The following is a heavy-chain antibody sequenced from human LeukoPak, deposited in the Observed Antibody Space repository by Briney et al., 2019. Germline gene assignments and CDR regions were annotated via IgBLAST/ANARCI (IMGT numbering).Heavy chain of an antibody. CDR1: GGSISSYY. V-gene: IGHV4-59*01. CDR2: IYYSGST. J-gene: IGHJ4*02. CDR3: ARGSHRLYDYVWGTYESKDY. D-gene: IGHD3-16*01. Sequence: SKTLSLPCTVSGGSISSYYWSWIRQPPGKGLEWIGYIYYSGSTNYNPSLKSRVTISVDTSKKQFSLKLSSVTAADTAVYYRARGSHRLYDYVWGTYESKDYWGQGTLVTVSS.